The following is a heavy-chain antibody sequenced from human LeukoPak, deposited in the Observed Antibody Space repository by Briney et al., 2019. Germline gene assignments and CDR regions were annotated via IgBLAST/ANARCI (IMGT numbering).Heavy chain of an antibody. CDR1: GFTFSSYA. CDR2: ISYDGSNK. J-gene: IGHJ3*02. Sequence: GGSLRLSCAASGFTFSSYAMHWVRQAPGKGLEWVAVISYDGSNKYYADSVKGRFTISRDNSRNTLYLQMNSLRAEDTAVYYCARRYKGAFDIWGQGTMVTVSS. CDR3: ARRYKGAFDI. D-gene: IGHD1-14*01. V-gene: IGHV3-30*04.